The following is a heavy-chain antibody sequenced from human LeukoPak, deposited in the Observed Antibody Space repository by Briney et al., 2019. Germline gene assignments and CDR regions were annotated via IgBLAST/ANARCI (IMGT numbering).Heavy chain of an antibody. CDR2: IYSGGST. J-gene: IGHJ6*02. Sequence: PGGSLRLSCVVSGFTVSNNYMSWVRQAPRKGLEWVSLIYSGGSTYYADSVKGRFTISRDNSKNTVYLQMNSLRAEDTAMYYCAREVRFLEWFTGIAAAGTYYYGMDVWGQGTTVTVSS. D-gene: IGHD6-13*01. CDR3: AREVRFLEWFTGIAAAGTYYYGMDV. CDR1: GFTVSNNY. V-gene: IGHV3-53*01.